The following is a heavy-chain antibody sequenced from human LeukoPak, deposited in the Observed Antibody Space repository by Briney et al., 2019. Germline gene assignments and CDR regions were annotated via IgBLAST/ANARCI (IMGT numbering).Heavy chain of an antibody. Sequence: GGSLRLSCAASGFTFSRNWMSWVRQAPGKVLEWVANIKQDGSEKYYVDSVKGRFTISRDNAKNSLYLQMNSLRAEDTAVYYCARVSVRGVLPPYFDYWGQGTLVTVSS. CDR1: GFTFSRNW. D-gene: IGHD3-10*01. CDR2: IKQDGSEK. V-gene: IGHV3-7*01. CDR3: ARVSVRGVLPPYFDY. J-gene: IGHJ4*02.